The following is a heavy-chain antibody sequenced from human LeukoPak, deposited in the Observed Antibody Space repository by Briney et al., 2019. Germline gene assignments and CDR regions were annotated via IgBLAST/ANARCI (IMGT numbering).Heavy chain of an antibody. D-gene: IGHD3-22*01. V-gene: IGHV4-59*08. CDR2: IYYSGST. CDR3: ARQGIYDSSGYTFDYYYGMDV. J-gene: IGHJ6*02. Sequence: TSETLSLTCTVSGGSISSYYWSWIRQPPGKGLEWIGYIYYSGSTNYNPSLKSRVTISVDTSKNQFSLKLSSVTAADTAVYYCARQGIYDSSGYTFDYYYGMDVWGQGTTVTVSS. CDR1: GGSISSYY.